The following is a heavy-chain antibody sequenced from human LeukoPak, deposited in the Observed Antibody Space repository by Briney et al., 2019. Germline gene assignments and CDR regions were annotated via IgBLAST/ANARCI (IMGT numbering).Heavy chain of an antibody. J-gene: IGHJ4*02. CDR3: ARDYSGYGQEEYFDY. Sequence: TGGSLRLSCAASGFTFSSYSMNWVRQAPGKGLEWVSSISSSSSYIYYADSVKGRFTISRDNAKNSLYLQMNSLRAEDTAVYYCARDYSGYGQEEYFDYWGQGTLVTVSS. V-gene: IGHV3-21*01. CDR1: GFTFSSYS. CDR2: ISSSSSYI. D-gene: IGHD5-12*01.